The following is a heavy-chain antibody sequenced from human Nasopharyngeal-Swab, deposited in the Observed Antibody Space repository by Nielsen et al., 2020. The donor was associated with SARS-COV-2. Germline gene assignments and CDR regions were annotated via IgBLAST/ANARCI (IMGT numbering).Heavy chain of an antibody. CDR3: ARHYDFWSGYYNSHFYGMDV. Sequence: GGSLRLSCAASGFTSSKFWMNLVRQAPGKGLEWVANIKEDGSEAHYVGSVRGRFTIPRDNAENSLYLQMNSLRAEDTAVYYCARHYDFWSGYYNSHFYGMDVWGQGTTVTVSS. CDR2: IKEDGSEA. V-gene: IGHV3-7*01. CDR1: GFTSSKFW. D-gene: IGHD3-3*01. J-gene: IGHJ6*02.